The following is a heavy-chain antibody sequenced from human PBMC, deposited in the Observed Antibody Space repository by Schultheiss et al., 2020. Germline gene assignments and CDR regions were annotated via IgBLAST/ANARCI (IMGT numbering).Heavy chain of an antibody. D-gene: IGHD1-26*01. CDR1: GFSISGNF. Sequence: GSLRLSCTASGFSISGNFMTWVRQAPGKGLEWVSAISGSGGSTYYADSVKGRFTISRDNSKNTLYLQMNSLRAEDTAVYYCARSPWDLNYGLDVWGQGTTVTGSS. J-gene: IGHJ6*02. V-gene: IGHV3-23*01. CDR3: ARSPWDLNYGLDV. CDR2: ISGSGGST.